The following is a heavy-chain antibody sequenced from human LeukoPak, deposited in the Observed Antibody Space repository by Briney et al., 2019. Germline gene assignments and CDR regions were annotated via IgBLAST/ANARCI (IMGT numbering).Heavy chain of an antibody. Sequence: SETLSLTCAVSGYSISSGYYWGWIRQPPGKGLEWIGSIYYSGSTYYNPSLKSRVTISVDTSKNQFSLKLSSVTAADTAVYYCARHRTIFGVVIIWFDPWGQGTLVTVSS. CDR2: IYYSGST. V-gene: IGHV4-38-2*01. J-gene: IGHJ5*02. D-gene: IGHD3-3*01. CDR3: ARHRTIFGVVIIWFDP. CDR1: GYSISSGYY.